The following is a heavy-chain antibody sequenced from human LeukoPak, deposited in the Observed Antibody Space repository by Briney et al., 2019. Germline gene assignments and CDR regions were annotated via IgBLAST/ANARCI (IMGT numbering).Heavy chain of an antibody. J-gene: IGHJ4*02. D-gene: IGHD5-24*01. V-gene: IGHV4-39*01. CDR3: ARHGYNYPFHY. CDR2: IYYSGST. Sequence: SETLSLTCTVSGGSLSSRSYYWGWIRQPPGKGLECIGSIYYSGSTYYNPSLKRRCTISVHTSNNQFSLKLSSVAAADTAVYYCARHGYNYPFHYWGQGTLVTVSS. CDR1: GGSLSSRSYY.